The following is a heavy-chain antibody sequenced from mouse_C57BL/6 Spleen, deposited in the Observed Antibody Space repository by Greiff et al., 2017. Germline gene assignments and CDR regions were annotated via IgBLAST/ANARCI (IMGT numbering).Heavy chain of an antibody. CDR3: ARAEFSYFDV. CDR1: GYSITSGYY. Sequence: VQLQQSGPGLVKPSQSLSLTCSVTGYSITSGYYWNWIRQFPGNKLEWMGYISYDGSNNYNPSLKNRISITRDTSKNQFFLKLNSVTTEDTATYYCARAEFSYFDVWGTGTTVTVSS. V-gene: IGHV3-6*01. CDR2: ISYDGSN. J-gene: IGHJ1*03.